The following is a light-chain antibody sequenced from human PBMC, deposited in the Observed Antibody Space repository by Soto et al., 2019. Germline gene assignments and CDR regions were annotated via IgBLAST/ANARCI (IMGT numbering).Light chain of an antibody. CDR1: SGHSDYA. Sequence: QLVLTQSPSASASPGASVKLTCTLSSGHSDYAIAWHQQQPEKGTRYLMKVTSDGSHTKGDGIPDRFSGSSSGAARYLTISSLRSDDEADYYCQAWGTGGVFGGGTKVTVL. CDR3: QAWGTGGV. CDR2: VTSDGSH. J-gene: IGLJ3*02. V-gene: IGLV4-69*01.